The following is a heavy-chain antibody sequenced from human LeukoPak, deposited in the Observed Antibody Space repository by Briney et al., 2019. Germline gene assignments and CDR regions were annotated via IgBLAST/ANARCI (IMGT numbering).Heavy chain of an antibody. D-gene: IGHD4-17*01. Sequence: AAVKVSCKASGFTFTSSAVQWVRQARGQRREGIGGIVVGSGNTNYAQKFQERVTITRDMSTSTAYMELSSLRSEDTAVYYCAAGEPTTVTTSFDYWGQGTLVTVSS. V-gene: IGHV1-58*01. CDR1: GFTFTSSA. CDR2: IVVGSGNT. J-gene: IGHJ4*02. CDR3: AAGEPTTVTTSFDY.